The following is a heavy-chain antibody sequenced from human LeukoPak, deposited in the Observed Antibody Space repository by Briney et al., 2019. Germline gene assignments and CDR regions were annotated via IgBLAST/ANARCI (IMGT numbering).Heavy chain of an antibody. CDR2: IYPDDSDT. D-gene: IGHD3-22*01. CDR1: GYSFTNYW. V-gene: IGHV5-51*01. Sequence: GESLKISCKGSGYSFTNYWIGWVRQMPGKGLEWMGIIYPDDSDTRYSPSFQGQVTFSADKSISTAYLQWSSLKASDTAMYYCARRGLYDSSGYKAFDIWGQGTMVTVSS. CDR3: ARRGLYDSSGYKAFDI. J-gene: IGHJ3*02.